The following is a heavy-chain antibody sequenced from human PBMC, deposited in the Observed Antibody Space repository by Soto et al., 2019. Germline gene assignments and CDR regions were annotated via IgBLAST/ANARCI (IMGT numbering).Heavy chain of an antibody. V-gene: IGHV1-46*03. CDR1: GYTFTSYY. D-gene: IGHD3-10*01. CDR3: ARGVLLWFGELLLSLDY. Sequence: QVQLVQSGAEVKKPGASVKVSCKAFGYTFTSYYMHWVRQDPGQGLEWMGIINPISGSTNYAQKFQGRVTVTRDTSTSTVYMELSSLRSEDTAVYYCARGVLLWFGELLLSLDYWGQGTLVTVSS. CDR2: INPISGST. J-gene: IGHJ4*02.